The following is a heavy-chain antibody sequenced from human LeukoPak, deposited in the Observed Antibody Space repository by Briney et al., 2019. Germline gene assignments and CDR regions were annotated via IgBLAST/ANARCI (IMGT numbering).Heavy chain of an antibody. CDR2: MNPNSGNT. D-gene: IGHD2-2*02. J-gene: IGHJ5*02. CDR1: GYTFTSYD. V-gene: IGHV1-8*01. CDR3: ARGDWYCSSTSCYSPPANWFDP. Sequence: ASVKVSCKASGYTFTSYDINWVRQATGQGLEWMAWMNPNSGNTGYAQKFQGRVTMTRNTSISTAYMELSSLRSEDTAVYYCARGDWYCSSTSCYSPPANWFDPWGQGTLVTVSS.